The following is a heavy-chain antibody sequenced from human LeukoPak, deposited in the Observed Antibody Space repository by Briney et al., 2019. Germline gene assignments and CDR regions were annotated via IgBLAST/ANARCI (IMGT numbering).Heavy chain of an antibody. V-gene: IGHV1-69*06. Sequence: GSSVKVSCKASGGTFSSYAISWVRQAPGQGLEWMGGIIPIFGTANYAQKFQGRVTITADKSTSTAYMELSSLRSEDTAVYYCAWAYGSGSPPDWFDPWGQGTLVTVSS. D-gene: IGHD3-10*01. CDR3: AWAYGSGSPPDWFDP. CDR1: GGTFSSYA. CDR2: IIPIFGTA. J-gene: IGHJ5*02.